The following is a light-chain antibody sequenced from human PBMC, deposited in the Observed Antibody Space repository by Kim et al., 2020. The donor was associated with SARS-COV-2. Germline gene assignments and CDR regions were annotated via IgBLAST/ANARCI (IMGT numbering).Light chain of an antibody. CDR2: AVS. J-gene: IGKJ1*01. Sequence: SPGERATPSCRASESVSNSFSAWYQQKPGQAPRLLIYAVSTRTTGVPGRFSGSGSGTQFTLTISRLEPEDFAVYYCQQYGDPPQTFGQGTKVDIK. CDR3: QQYGDPPQT. CDR1: ESVSNSF. V-gene: IGKV3-20*01.